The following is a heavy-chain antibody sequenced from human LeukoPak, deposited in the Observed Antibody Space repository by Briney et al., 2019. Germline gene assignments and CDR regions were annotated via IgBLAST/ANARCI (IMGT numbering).Heavy chain of an antibody. CDR2: IKRTTDGGTT. CDR1: GLPFSNAW. CDR3: ATDLLDY. Sequence: GGSLRLSCAASGLPFSNAWMTWVRQAPGKGLEWVGRIKRTTDGGTTDFAAPLKGRFTISRDDSKNTVYLQVNSLKTEDTAICYCATDLLDYWGQGTLVTVSS. J-gene: IGHJ4*02. V-gene: IGHV3-15*01.